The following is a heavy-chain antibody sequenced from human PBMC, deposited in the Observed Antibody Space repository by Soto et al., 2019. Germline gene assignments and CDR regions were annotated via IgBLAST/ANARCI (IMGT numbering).Heavy chain of an antibody. D-gene: IGHD3-9*01. CDR2: IYYSGST. Sequence: SETMSLTSTGSGGSTINGDYYWRWTRPPPGKGLEWIGYIYYSGSTYYNPSLKSRVTISVDTSKNQFSLKLSSVTAADTAVYYCARGLRNLDSGDAFDIWGQGTMVTVSS. CDR3: ARGLRNLDSGDAFDI. V-gene: IGHV4-30-4*01. CDR1: GGSTINGDYY. J-gene: IGHJ3*02.